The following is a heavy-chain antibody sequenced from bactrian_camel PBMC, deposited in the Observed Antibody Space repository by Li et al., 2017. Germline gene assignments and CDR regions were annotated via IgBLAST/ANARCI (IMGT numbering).Heavy chain of an antibody. V-gene: IGHV3S1*01. CDR3: AADGWVERDGRCDS. CDR2: IDSAGTT. D-gene: IGHD3*01. Sequence: HVQLVESGGGLVQPGGSLTLSCAASGFTFSTYWMNWVRQAPGKEREGVAAIDSAGTTAYEESVKGRFTISQDNAKKTFFLQMNSLKPEDTAVYYCAADGWVERDGRCDSLSQGTQVTVS. CDR1: GFTFSTYW. J-gene: IGHJ4*01.